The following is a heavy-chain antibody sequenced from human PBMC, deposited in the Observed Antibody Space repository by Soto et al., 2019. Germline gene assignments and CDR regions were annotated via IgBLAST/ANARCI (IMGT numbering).Heavy chain of an antibody. CDR2: FYYSGTT. J-gene: IGHJ5*02. CDR1: GASITASYSN. D-gene: IGHD3-10*02. Sequence: SETLSLTCTVSGASITASYSNWAWIRQPPGKGLEWIGTFYYSGTTSQNPPLRSRITISGDTSRNQFSLNLRSVTAADSGVYYCAKLVRDDVRRSDLDPWCQGTLVTVSS. V-gene: IGHV4-39*01. CDR3: AKLVRDDVRRSDLDP.